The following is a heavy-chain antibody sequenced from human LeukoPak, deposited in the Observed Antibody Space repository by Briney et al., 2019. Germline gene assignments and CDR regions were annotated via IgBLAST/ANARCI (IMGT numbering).Heavy chain of an antibody. Sequence: PSDTLSLTCAVSGYSISSGDWWGWIRQPPGKGLEWIGYIYSGGNTHYNPSLKSRVTLSVDTSKNQFSLKLSSVTAADTAVYYCARTMTSGRGTFDYWGQGTLVTVSS. V-gene: IGHV4-28*01. CDR3: ARTMTSGRGTFDY. D-gene: IGHD3-10*01. CDR2: IYSGGNT. J-gene: IGHJ4*02. CDR1: GYSISSGDW.